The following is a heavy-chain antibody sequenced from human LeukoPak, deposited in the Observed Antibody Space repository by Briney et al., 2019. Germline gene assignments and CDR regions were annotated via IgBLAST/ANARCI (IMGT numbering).Heavy chain of an antibody. V-gene: IGHV3-21*01. CDR1: GFTFSSYT. CDR2: ISGDGTYI. D-gene: IGHD6-13*01. CDR3: ARDGKTQDSSQPDY. J-gene: IGHJ4*02. Sequence: PGGSLRLSCAASGFTFSSYTINWVRQTPGRGLEWVSSISGDGTYIYYADSVKGRFTISRDNAKNSLYLQMNNLRVEDMAVYYCARDGKTQDSSQPDYWGQGTLVTVSS.